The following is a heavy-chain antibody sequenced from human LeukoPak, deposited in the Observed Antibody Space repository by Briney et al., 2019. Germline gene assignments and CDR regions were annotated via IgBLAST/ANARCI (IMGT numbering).Heavy chain of an antibody. CDR2: IYYSGST. CDR1: GGSISSNSYY. J-gene: IGHJ4*02. V-gene: IGHV4-39*01. CDR3: ALQGYCSSTSCLN. D-gene: IGHD2-2*01. Sequence: SETLSLTCTVSGGSISSNSYYWGWIRQPPGKGLEWIGSIYYSGSTYYNPSLKSRVTISVDTSKNQFSLKLSSVTAADTAVYYCALQGYCSSTSCLNWGQGTLVTVSS.